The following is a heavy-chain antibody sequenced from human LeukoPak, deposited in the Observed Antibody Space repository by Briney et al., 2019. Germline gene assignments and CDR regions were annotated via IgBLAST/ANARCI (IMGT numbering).Heavy chain of an antibody. CDR3: AREYGDSYAFDI. D-gene: IGHD4-17*01. CDR1: GFTFSSYS. J-gene: IGHJ3*02. Sequence: GGSLRLSCAASGFTFSSYSMNWVRQAPGKGLEWVSSISSSSYIYYADSVKGRFTISRDNAKNSLYLQMNSLRAEDTAVYYCAREYGDSYAFDIWGQGTMVTVSS. CDR2: ISSSSYI. V-gene: IGHV3-21*01.